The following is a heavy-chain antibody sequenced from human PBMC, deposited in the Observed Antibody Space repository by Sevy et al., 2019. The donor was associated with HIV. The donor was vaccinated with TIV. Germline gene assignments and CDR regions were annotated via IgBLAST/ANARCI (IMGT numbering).Heavy chain of an antibody. CDR3: AMGRTQNSRNYYFDN. CDR2: IAAYNGDI. V-gene: IGHV1-18*01. D-gene: IGHD3-10*01. J-gene: IGHJ4*02. CDR1: AFAFASFD. Sequence: ASVKVSCKASAFAFASFDIHWVRQAPGQGLEWMGWIAAYNGDINCGQIFRGRVTMTTERSTIIVYRELRSLTSDDTAMYYCAMGRTQNSRNYYFDNWARGGLVTVSS.